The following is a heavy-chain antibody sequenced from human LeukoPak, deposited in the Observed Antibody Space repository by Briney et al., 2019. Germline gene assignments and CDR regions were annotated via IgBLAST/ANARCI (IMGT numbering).Heavy chain of an antibody. CDR1: GFTFGDYA. CDR2: IRSKAYGGTT. J-gene: IGHJ3*02. D-gene: IGHD2-15*01. CDR3: SRHSGGSPDAFDI. Sequence: GGSLRLPCTASGFTFGDYAMSWVRQAPGKGLEWVGLIRSKAYGGTTEYAASLNAKFTISRDDSKRIAYLQMNSLKTEDTAVYYCSRHSGGSPDAFDIWGQGTMVTVSS. V-gene: IGHV3-49*04.